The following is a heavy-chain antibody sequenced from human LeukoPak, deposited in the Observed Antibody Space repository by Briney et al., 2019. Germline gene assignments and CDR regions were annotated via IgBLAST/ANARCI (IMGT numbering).Heavy chain of an antibody. CDR2: ISSSSSYI. CDR1: GFTFSSYS. Sequence: PGGSLRLSCAASGFTFSSYSMNWVRQAPGKGLEWVSSISSSSSYIYYADSVKGRFTISRDNAKNSLYLQMNSLRAEGTAVYYCASFGWELLHGYNQNNFDYWGQGTLVTVSS. CDR3: ASFGWELLHGYNQNNFDY. J-gene: IGHJ4*02. V-gene: IGHV3-21*01. D-gene: IGHD1-26*01.